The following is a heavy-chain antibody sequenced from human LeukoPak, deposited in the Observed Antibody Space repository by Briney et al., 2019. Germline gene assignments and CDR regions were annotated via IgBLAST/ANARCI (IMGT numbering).Heavy chain of an antibody. J-gene: IGHJ6*04. D-gene: IGHD6-13*01. Sequence: GGSLRLSCAASGFIFRNAWMTWVRQAPGKGLEGVGHIRSKTYGGTRTTDYATPVKGRFTISRDDSEDTVYLQMSSLKTEDTAVYYCSTTLKAAAGMDVWGKGTTVTVSS. CDR2: IRSKTYGGTRTT. V-gene: IGHV3-15*01. CDR3: STTLKAAAGMDV. CDR1: GFIFRNAW.